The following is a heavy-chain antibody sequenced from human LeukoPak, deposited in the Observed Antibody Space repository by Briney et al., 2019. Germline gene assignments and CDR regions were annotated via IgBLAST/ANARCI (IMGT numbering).Heavy chain of an antibody. D-gene: IGHD3-16*01. CDR2: INPNSGDT. CDR3: ARVSAYGGGDY. Sequence: ASVKVSCKASGYTFTGSYMHWVRQAPGQGLEWMGRINPNSGDTNYAQNFQGRVTMTRDTSISTAYLELSRLTSDDTAVYYCARVSAYGGGDYWGQGTLVTVSS. CDR1: GYTFTGSY. V-gene: IGHV1-2*06. J-gene: IGHJ4*02.